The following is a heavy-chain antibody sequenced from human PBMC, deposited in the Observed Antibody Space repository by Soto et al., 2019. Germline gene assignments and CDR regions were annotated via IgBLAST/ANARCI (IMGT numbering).Heavy chain of an antibody. V-gene: IGHV4-31*03. CDR2: IYYSGST. J-gene: IGHJ5*02. CDR1: GGSISSGGYY. CDR3: ARRSGEGGWFDP. D-gene: IGHD2-21*01. Sequence: SETLSLTCTVSGGSISSGGYYWSWIRQHPGKGLEWIGYIYYSGSTYYNPSLKSRVTISVDTSKNQFSLKLSSVTAADSAVYYCARRSGEGGWFDPWASKPWSQSPQ.